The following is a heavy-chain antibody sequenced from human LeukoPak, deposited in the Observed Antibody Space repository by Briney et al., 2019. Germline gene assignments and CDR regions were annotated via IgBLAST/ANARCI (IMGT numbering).Heavy chain of an antibody. D-gene: IGHD5-24*01. Sequence: GGSLRLSCAASGFTFSSYWMHWVRQAPEHGLVWVSLTNTDGSSATYADSVKGLFTISRDNARNILYLQMNSLRAEDTAVYYCTRQMPAIRYFDFWGQGTLVTVSS. J-gene: IGHJ4*02. CDR2: TNTDGSSA. CDR1: GFTFSSYW. CDR3: TRQMPAIRYFDF. V-gene: IGHV3-74*01.